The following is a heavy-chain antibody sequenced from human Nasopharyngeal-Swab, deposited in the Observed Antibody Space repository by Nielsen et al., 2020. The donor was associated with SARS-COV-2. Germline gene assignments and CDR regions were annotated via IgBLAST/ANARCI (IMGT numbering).Heavy chain of an antibody. J-gene: IGHJ6*02. Sequence: WIRQPPGKGLEWIGYIYCSGSTNYNPSLKSRVTISVDTSKNQFSLKLSSVTAADTAVYYCARVDYYYYGMDVWGQGTTVTVSS. CDR3: ARVDYYYYGMDV. V-gene: IGHV4-59*01. CDR2: IYCSGST.